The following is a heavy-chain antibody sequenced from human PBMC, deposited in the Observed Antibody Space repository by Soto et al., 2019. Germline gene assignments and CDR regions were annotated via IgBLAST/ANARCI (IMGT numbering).Heavy chain of an antibody. CDR1: GYSFTNNY. V-gene: IGHV1-46*01. J-gene: IGHJ4*02. CDR2: INTSGGSA. D-gene: IGHD2-2*01. CDR3: ASEVGQRSSTTCPFEN. Sequence: ASVKVSCKASGYSFTNNYMHWVRQAPGQGLDWMGIINTSGGSATYAQKFQGRITMTRDTSTSTVSMELRSLRSDDTAVYYCASEVGQRSSTTCPFENWGQGTLVTVSS.